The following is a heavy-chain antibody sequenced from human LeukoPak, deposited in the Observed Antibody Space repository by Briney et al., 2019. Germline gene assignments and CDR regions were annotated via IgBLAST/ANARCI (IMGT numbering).Heavy chain of an antibody. D-gene: IGHD6-13*01. CDR1: GFTFSSYW. Sequence: PGGSLRLSCAASGFTFSSYWMHWVRQAPGKGLVWVSRINSDGSSTTYADSVKGRFTISRDNAKNTLYLQMNSLRAEDTAVYYCAKGRIAAASTNWFDPWGQGTLVTVSS. CDR3: AKGRIAAASTNWFDP. CDR2: INSDGSST. V-gene: IGHV3-74*01. J-gene: IGHJ5*02.